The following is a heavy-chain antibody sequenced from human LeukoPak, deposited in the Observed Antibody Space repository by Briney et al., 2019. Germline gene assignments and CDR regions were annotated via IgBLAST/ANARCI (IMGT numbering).Heavy chain of an antibody. CDR2: ISYDGSNK. V-gene: IGHV3-30*18. CDR3: AKDSGIAVAGTLRAFDI. J-gene: IGHJ3*02. D-gene: IGHD6-19*01. CDR1: GFTFSSYG. Sequence: GGSLRLSCAASGFTFSSYGMHWVRQAPGKGLEWVAVISYDGSNKYYADSVKGRFTISRDNSKNTLYLQMNSLRAEDTAVYYCAKDSGIAVAGTLRAFDIWGQGTMVTVSS.